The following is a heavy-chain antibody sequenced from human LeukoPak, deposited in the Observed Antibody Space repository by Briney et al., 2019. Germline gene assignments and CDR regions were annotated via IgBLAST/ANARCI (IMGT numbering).Heavy chain of an antibody. V-gene: IGHV1-8*01. CDR1: GYTFTGYD. D-gene: IGHD2-2*03. J-gene: IGHJ6*03. CDR2: MNPNSGNT. Sequence: GASVKVSCKASGYTFTGYDINWVRQATGQGLEWMGWMNPNSGNTGYAQKFQGRVTMTRNTSISTAYMELSSLRPEDTAVYYCARGGYCSSTSCHPNYYYYYMDVWGKGTTVTVSS. CDR3: ARGGYCSSTSCHPNYYYYYMDV.